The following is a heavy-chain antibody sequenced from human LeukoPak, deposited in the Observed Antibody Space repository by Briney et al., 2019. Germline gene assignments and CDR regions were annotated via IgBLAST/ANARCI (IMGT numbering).Heavy chain of an antibody. CDR1: GVSIIRSNFY. V-gene: IGHV4-39*01. CDR3: ARRSSPYSGYMDV. CDR2: VYYIGTT. J-gene: IGHJ6*03. D-gene: IGHD3-10*01. Sequence: SETLSLTCTVSGVSIIRSNFYWGWIRQSPGGGLEWIGTVYYIGTTYYSPSLKNRVTISVDTSKNQFSLKLTSVTAADTAVYYCARRSSPYSGYMDVWGKGTTVTVSS.